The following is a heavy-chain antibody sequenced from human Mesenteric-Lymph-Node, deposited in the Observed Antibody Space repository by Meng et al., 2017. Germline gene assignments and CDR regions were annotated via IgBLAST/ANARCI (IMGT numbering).Heavy chain of an antibody. D-gene: IGHD4-17*01. CDR3: ACTVTYYYYGMDV. J-gene: IGHJ6*02. CDR2: MNPNSGNT. CDR1: GYTFTSYG. Sequence: ASAKVFCKASGYTFTSYGISWVRQAPGQGLEWMGWMNPNSGNTGYAQKFQGRVTMTRNTSISTAYMELSSLRSEDTAVYYCACTVTYYYYGMDVWGQGTTVTVSS. V-gene: IGHV1-8*02.